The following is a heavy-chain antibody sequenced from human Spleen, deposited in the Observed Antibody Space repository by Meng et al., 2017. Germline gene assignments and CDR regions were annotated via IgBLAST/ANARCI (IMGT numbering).Heavy chain of an antibody. D-gene: IGHD4-17*01. Sequence: QNTLHDSGPTLVKPTQTLTLTCTFSGFSLFTNGVGVGWIRQPPGKAPEWLALIYWNDDGRYSPSLKSRLTITKDISRNQVVLTMTNMDPVDTATYYCVHSEVTTYYFDYWGQGILVTVSS. J-gene: IGHJ4*02. V-gene: IGHV2-5*01. CDR3: VHSEVTTYYFDY. CDR1: GFSLFTNGVG. CDR2: IYWNDDG.